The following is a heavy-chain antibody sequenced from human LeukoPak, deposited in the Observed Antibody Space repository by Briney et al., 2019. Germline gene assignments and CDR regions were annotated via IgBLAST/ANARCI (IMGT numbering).Heavy chain of an antibody. Sequence: GASVKVSCKASGYTFTGYYMHWVRQAPGQGLEWMGWINPNSGGTNYARKFQGRVTMTRDTSISTAYMELSRLRSDDTAVYYCARGSGYSSGWHMGYWGQGTLVTVSS. CDR3: ARGSGYSSGWHMGY. CDR1: GYTFTGYY. V-gene: IGHV1-2*02. CDR2: INPNSGGT. D-gene: IGHD6-19*01. J-gene: IGHJ4*02.